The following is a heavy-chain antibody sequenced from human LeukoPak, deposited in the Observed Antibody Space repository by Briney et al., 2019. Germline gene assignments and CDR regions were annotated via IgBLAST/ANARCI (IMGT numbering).Heavy chain of an antibody. D-gene: IGHD3-22*01. CDR1: GFTFSTYV. CDR3: AKDQRVITMIVVVRALDY. V-gene: IGHV3-23*01. CDR2: ISGSGGST. Sequence: GGSLRLSCAASGFTFSTYVVNWVRQAPGKGLEWVSAISGSGGSTYYADSVKGRFTISRDNSKNTLYLQMNSLRAEDTAVYYCAKDQRVITMIVVVRALDYWGQGTLVTVSS. J-gene: IGHJ4*02.